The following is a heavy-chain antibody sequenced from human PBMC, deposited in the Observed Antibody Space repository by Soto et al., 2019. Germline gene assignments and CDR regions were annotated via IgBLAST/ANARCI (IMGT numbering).Heavy chain of an antibody. J-gene: IGHJ2*01. CDR3: AKTFSNWYFDL. CDR1: GFSFSSYA. CDR2: ISGSDDNT. V-gene: IGHV3-23*01. Sequence: EVQLLESGGGLVQPGGSLRLSCAASGFSFSSYAMNWVRQAPGKGLEWVSTISGSDDNTYYADSVKGRFTNSRDNSKNPLYLHMNSLRAEDTAIYYCAKTFSNWYFDLWGRGTLVTVSS.